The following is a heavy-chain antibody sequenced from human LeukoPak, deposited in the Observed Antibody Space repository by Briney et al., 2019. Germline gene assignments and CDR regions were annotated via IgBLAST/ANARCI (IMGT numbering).Heavy chain of an antibody. CDR2: ISYDGSKI. Sequence: GGSLRLSCAASGFTFSSYPLHWVRQAPGKGLEWVTLISYDGSKIYYADSVKGRFTISRDNSKNTLYLQMNSLRAEDTAVYYCARDYYGSREGMNWFDPWGQGTLVTVSS. V-gene: IGHV3-30-3*01. J-gene: IGHJ5*02. CDR1: GFTFSSYP. CDR3: ARDYYGSREGMNWFDP. D-gene: IGHD3-10*01.